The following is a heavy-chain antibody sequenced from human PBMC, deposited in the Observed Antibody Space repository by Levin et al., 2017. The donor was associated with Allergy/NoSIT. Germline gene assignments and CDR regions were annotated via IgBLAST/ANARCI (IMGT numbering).Heavy chain of an antibody. J-gene: IGHJ5*02. CDR1: GGSISTYY. CDR3: ARDASRKVFNWFDP. D-gene: IGHD1-14*01. CDR2: VYYSGGT. V-gene: IGHV4-59*01. Sequence: GSLRLSCTVSGGSISTYYWSWIRQPPGKGLEWIGYVYYSGGTTYNPSLKSRVTILVDTSKNQFSLKLRSVTAADTAVYFCARDASRKVFNWFDPWGQGILVTVSS.